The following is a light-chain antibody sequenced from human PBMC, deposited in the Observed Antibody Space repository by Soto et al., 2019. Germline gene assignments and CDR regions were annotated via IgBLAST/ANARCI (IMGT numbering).Light chain of an antibody. V-gene: IGLV1-40*01. CDR1: SSNIGSTYD. CDR2: GNT. CDR3: QSYDDSXSVHYV. J-gene: IGLJ1*01. Sequence: QSVLTQPPSVSGAPGQRVTISCTGSSSNIGSTYDVQWYQQLPGTAPKLLIHGNTNRPSGVPDRFSGSKSGTSASLAITGLQADDEADYYCQSYDDSXSVHYVFGTGTKVTXL.